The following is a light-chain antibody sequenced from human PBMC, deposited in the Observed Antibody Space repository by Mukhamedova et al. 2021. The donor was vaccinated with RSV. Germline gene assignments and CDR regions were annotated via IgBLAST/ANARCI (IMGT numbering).Light chain of an antibody. CDR2: EDN. CDR1: SGSIASNY. J-gene: IGLJ3*02. V-gene: IGLV6-57*01. Sequence: SGSIASNYVQWYQQRPGSFPTTVIYEDNQRPSGVPDRFSGSIDSSSNSASLTISGLKTEDEADYYCQSSFRVFGGGTKLTVL. CDR3: QSSFRV.